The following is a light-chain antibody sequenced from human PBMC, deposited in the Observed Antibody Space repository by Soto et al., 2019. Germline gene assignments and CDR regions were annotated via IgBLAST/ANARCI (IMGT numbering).Light chain of an antibody. Sequence: SYELTQPPSVSVAPGKTARITCGGNKIGSKSVHWYQQKPGQAPVLVIYSDSDRPSGIPERFSGSNSGNTATLIITRVEAGDEADYYCHVWDSSSDHVVFGGGTKLTVL. V-gene: IGLV3-21*04. CDR3: HVWDSSSDHVV. CDR2: SDS. CDR1: KIGSKS. J-gene: IGLJ2*01.